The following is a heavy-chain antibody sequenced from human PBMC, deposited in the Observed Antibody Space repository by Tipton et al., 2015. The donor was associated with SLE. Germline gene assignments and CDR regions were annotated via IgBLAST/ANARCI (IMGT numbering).Heavy chain of an antibody. Sequence: TLSLTCTVSGGSISSHYWSWIRRPPGKALEWIAYINYSGSTNYNPSLKSRVTMSVDTSKNHFSLKLISVTAADTAVYYCAREFLNPVTTVHYYFDLWGRGTPVTVSS. CDR2: INYSGST. V-gene: IGHV4-59*11. CDR1: GGSISSHY. D-gene: IGHD4-11*01. J-gene: IGHJ2*01. CDR3: AREFLNPVTTVHYYFDL.